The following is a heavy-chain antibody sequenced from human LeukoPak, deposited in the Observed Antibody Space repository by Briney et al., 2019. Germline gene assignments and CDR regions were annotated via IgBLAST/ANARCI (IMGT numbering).Heavy chain of an antibody. CDR2: MSGSGGST. D-gene: IGHD1-1*01. J-gene: IGHJ4*02. CDR3: AKPNGPRPYYFDY. V-gene: IGHV3-23*01. Sequence: GGSLRLSCAASGFTFSSYGMSWVRQAPGKGLEWVSAMSGSGGSTYYADSVKGRFTISRDNSKNTLYLQMNSLRAEDTAVYYCAKPNGPRPYYFDYWGQGTLVTVSS. CDR1: GFTFSSYG.